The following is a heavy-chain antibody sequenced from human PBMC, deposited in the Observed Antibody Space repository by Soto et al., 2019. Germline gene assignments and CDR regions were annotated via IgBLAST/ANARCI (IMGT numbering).Heavy chain of an antibody. D-gene: IGHD6-19*01. CDR1: EFTVSTYG. V-gene: IGHV3-33*01. J-gene: IGHJ4*02. CDR3: ASDSSGWTLDS. CDR2: IWHDENNK. Sequence: QVQLVESGGGVVQPGGSLRLSCAASEFTVSTYGMHWVRQSPGKGPEWVAVIWHDENNKYYAASVKGRFTISSDNSKNLLNLQMNSLRADDTAVCYCASDSSGWTLDSWGQGTLVTVSS.